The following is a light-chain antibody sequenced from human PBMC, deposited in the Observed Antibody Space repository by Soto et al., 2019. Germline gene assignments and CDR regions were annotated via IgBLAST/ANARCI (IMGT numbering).Light chain of an antibody. CDR2: GAS. V-gene: IGKV3-20*01. Sequence: RVLTQSPGTLSLSPGERATLSCRASQSVSSKLLAWYQHKPGRAPRLLIYGASNRTAGIPDKFSGSGSGTDFTLTISSLEPEDFAVYYCQQYGNSPYTFGQGTKLEIK. CDR3: QQYGNSPYT. J-gene: IGKJ2*01. CDR1: QSVSSKL.